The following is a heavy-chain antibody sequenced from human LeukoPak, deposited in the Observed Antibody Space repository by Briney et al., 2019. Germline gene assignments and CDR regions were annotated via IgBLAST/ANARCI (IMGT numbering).Heavy chain of an antibody. CDR3: AREGYSSGRAAAFDY. CDR1: GFNFNGYV. D-gene: IGHD6-19*01. CDR2: TSFDGSVT. J-gene: IGHJ4*02. Sequence: PGGSLRLSCAASGFNFNGYVLHWVRQAPGKELEWVGLTSFDGSVTYADSVKGRFSISRDSSKNTLYLQMNSLRAEDTAVYYCAREGYSSGRAAAFDYWGQGTLVTVSS. V-gene: IGHV3-30*03.